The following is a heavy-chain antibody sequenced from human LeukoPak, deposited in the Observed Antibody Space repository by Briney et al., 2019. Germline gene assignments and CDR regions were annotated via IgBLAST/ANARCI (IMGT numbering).Heavy chain of an antibody. Sequence: SVKVSCKASGGTFISYAISWVRQAPGRGLEWMGGIIPIFGTANYAQKFQGRVTITADESTSTAYMELSSLRSEDTAVYYCAREGTVANLKRYFDYWGQGTLVTVSS. CDR2: IIPIFGTA. V-gene: IGHV1-69*13. CDR1: GGTFISYA. J-gene: IGHJ4*02. D-gene: IGHD6-19*01. CDR3: AREGTVANLKRYFDY.